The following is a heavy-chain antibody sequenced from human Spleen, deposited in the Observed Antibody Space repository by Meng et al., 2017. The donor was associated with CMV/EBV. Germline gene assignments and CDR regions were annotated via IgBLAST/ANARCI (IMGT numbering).Heavy chain of an antibody. Sequence: TFSNAWMSWVRQAQGKGLEWVGRIKSKTDGGTTDYAAPVKGRFTISRDDSKNTLYLQMNSLKTEDTAVYYCTTEGQVLRFLEWLPGDYWGQGTLVTVSS. CDR2: IKSKTDGGTT. D-gene: IGHD3-3*01. V-gene: IGHV3-15*01. J-gene: IGHJ4*02. CDR1: TFSNAW. CDR3: TTEGQVLRFLEWLPGDY.